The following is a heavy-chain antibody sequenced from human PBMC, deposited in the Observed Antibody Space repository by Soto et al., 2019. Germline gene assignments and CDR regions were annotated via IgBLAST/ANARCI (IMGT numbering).Heavy chain of an antibody. V-gene: IGHV1-3*01. J-gene: IGHJ6*02. D-gene: IGHD4-17*01. CDR2: INAGNGNT. CDR3: ARVVFAATKVNYYYYGMDV. Sequence: ASVKVSCKASGYTFTSYAMHWVRQAPGQRLEWMGWINAGNGNTKYSQKFQGRVTITRDTSASTAYMELSSLRSEDTAVYYCARVVFAATKVNYYYYGMDVWGQGTTVTVSS. CDR1: GYTFTSYA.